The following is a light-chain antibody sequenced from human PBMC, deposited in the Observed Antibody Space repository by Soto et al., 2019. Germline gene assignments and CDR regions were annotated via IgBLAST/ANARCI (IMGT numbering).Light chain of an antibody. CDR1: QSINRH. J-gene: IGKJ4*01. V-gene: IGKV3-11*01. Sequence: EIVLTQSPATLSLSPGERATLSCRASQSINRHLAWYRQKPGQAPRLLIYDASNRATGIPARFSGSGSGTDFALTISSLEPEDFGVYYCQQGNNWPLTFGGGTKVDIK. CDR3: QQGNNWPLT. CDR2: DAS.